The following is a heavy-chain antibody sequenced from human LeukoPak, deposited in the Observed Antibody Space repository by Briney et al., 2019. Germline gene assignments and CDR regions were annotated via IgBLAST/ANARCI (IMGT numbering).Heavy chain of an antibody. D-gene: IGHD2-2*01. J-gene: IGHJ5*02. CDR1: GGSISSSSYY. Sequence: SETLSLTCTVSGGSISSSSYYWGWIRQPPGKGLEWIGSIYYSGSTYYNPSLKSRVTISVDTSKNQFSLKLSSVTAADTAVYYCARKAYCSSTSCSNPYNWFDPWGQGTLVTVSS. CDR3: ARKAYCSSTSCSNPYNWFDP. CDR2: IYYSGST. V-gene: IGHV4-39*01.